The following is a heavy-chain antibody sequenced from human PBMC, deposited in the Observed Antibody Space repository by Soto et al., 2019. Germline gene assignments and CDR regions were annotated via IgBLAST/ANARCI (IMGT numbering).Heavy chain of an antibody. CDR1: GFTFSSYA. D-gene: IGHD1-26*01. V-gene: IGHV3-23*01. J-gene: IGHJ4*02. CDR2: ITGSGGST. Sequence: GGSLRLSCAASGFTFSSYAMSWVRQAPGKGLEWVSVITGSGGSTYYADSVKGRFTISRDNSKNTLYLQMNSLRAEDTAVYYCAKGAGGATTLSYFAYGGRGTLVTAS. CDR3: AKGAGGATTLSYFAY.